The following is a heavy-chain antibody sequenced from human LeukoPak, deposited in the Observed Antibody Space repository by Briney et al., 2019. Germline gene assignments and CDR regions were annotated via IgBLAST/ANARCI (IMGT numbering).Heavy chain of an antibody. D-gene: IGHD6-13*01. J-gene: IGHJ5*02. CDR1: GGSISSSSYY. CDR2: IYYSGST. V-gene: IGHV4-39*01. Sequence: SETQSLTCTVSGGSISSSSYYWGWIRQPPGKGLEWIGSIYYSGSTYYNPSLKSRVTISVDTSKNQFSLKLSSVTAADTAVYYCARQEVAAAWFDPWGQGTLVTVSS. CDR3: ARQEVAAAWFDP.